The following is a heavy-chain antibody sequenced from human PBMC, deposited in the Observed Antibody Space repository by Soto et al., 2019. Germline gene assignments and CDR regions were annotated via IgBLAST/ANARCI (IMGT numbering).Heavy chain of an antibody. CDR2: ISYDGSNK. J-gene: IGHJ4*02. Sequence: LXLSCAASAFTLSSYAMHWVRRAPGKGLEWVAVISYDGSNKYYAESVKGRFTISRDNSKNTLYLQMNSLRAEDPPLYYCASIRLQRCCFRQPNLDCRGQGTMVAVSS. V-gene: IGHV3-30-3*02. D-gene: IGHD5-18*01. CDR3: ASIRLQRCCFRQPNLDC. CDR1: AFTLSSYA.